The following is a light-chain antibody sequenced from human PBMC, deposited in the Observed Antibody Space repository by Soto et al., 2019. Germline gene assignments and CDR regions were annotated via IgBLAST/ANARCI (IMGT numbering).Light chain of an antibody. J-gene: IGKJ1*01. CDR2: LGS. Sequence: DIVVTQSPLSLPVTPGEPASISCSSSQSLLHSNGYNYLEWYLQKPGQSPQLLIYLGSNRASGVPEGFSGMESDADFAKTTTREEAEDVGVYYRKHSQRTRALGQGTKLDIX. CDR3: KHSQRTRA. V-gene: IGKV2-28*01. CDR1: QSLLHSNGYNY.